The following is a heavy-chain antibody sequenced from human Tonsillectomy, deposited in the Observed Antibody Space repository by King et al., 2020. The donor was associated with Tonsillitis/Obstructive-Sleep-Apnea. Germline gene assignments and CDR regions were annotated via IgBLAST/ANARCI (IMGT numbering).Heavy chain of an antibody. CDR1: GFTFGNYA. Sequence: VQLVESGGGLVQPGGSVRLSCAASGFTFGNYAMNWVRQAPGKGLEWVSTISGSGGGTYHADSVKGRFTISRDNSKNTLYLQMNSLRAEDTAVYYCAKDRESLGYCSTTSCYPDYWGQGTLVTVSS. D-gene: IGHD2-2*01. CDR3: AKDRESLGYCSTTSCYPDY. V-gene: IGHV3-23*04. J-gene: IGHJ4*02. CDR2: ISGSGGGT.